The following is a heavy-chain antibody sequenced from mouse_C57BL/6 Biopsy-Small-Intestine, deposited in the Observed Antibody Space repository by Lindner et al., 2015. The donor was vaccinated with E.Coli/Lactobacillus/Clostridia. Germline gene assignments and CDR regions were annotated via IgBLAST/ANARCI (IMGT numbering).Heavy chain of an antibody. V-gene: IGHV1-22*01. D-gene: IGHD1-1*01. J-gene: IGHJ2*01. CDR3: ARSDYGSSGYFDY. CDR1: GYTFSDYN. Sequence: VQLQESGPELVKPGASVRMSCKASGYTFSDYNIHWVKQSHGKSLEWIGYINSNNGGSNYNQKFKGKATLTVNKSSSTAYMELRSLTSEDSAVYYCARSDYGSSGYFDYWGQGTTLTVSS. CDR2: INSNNGGS.